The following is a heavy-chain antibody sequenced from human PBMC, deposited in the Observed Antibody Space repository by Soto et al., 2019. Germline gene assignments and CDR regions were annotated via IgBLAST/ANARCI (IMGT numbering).Heavy chain of an antibody. D-gene: IGHD2-2*02. V-gene: IGHV3-48*01. CDR2: ISSSSSTI. CDR1: GFTFSSYS. CDR3: ARDRIVVVPAAIQRYNWFDP. Sequence: GGSLRLSCAASGFTFSSYSMNWVRQAPGKGLEWVSYISSSSSTIYYADSGKGRFTISRDNAKNSLYLQMNSLRAEDTAVYYCARDRIVVVPAAIQRYNWFDPWGQGTLVTVSS. J-gene: IGHJ5*02.